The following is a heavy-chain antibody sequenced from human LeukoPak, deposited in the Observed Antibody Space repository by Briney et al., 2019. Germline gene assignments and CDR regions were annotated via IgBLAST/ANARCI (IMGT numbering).Heavy chain of an antibody. J-gene: IGHJ5*02. CDR1: GDPLNNYY. V-gene: IGHV4-59*08. CDR2: VYYSVST. Sequence: LETLSLTCSVSGDPLNNYYWSWVSQPPRKELEWSGNVYYSVSTRYNASLKSRAIMSLDSSKNQFSLRLTSVTAADMAVYYCAMQVGIYGDYNNWFDPWGQGARVTVSS. D-gene: IGHD4-17*01. CDR3: AMQVGIYGDYNNWFDP.